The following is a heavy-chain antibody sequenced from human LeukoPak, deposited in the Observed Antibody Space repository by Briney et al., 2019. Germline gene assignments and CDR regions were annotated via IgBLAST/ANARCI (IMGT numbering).Heavy chain of an antibody. J-gene: IGHJ4*02. CDR3: AREGSHPIAAADPYYFDY. CDR1: GYSFTSYW. D-gene: IGHD6-13*01. CDR2: IYPGDSDT. V-gene: IGHV5-51*01. Sequence: GESLKISCKGSGYSFTSYWIGWVRQMPGKGLEWMGIIYPGDSDTRYSPSFQGQVTISADKSISTAYLQWSSLKASDTAMYYCAREGSHPIAAADPYYFDYWGQGTLVTVSS.